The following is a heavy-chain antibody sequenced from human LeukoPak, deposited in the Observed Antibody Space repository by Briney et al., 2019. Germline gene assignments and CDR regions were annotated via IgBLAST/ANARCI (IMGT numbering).Heavy chain of an antibody. CDR3: ERDSPRGGYRDY. D-gene: IGHD2-15*01. V-gene: IGHV3-30*14. J-gene: IGHJ4*02. CDR1: GFTFSSYA. CDR2: ISYDGSNK. Sequence: GGSLRLSCAASGFTFSSYAMHWVRQAPGKGLEWVAVISYDGSNKYYADSVKGRFTISRDNSKNTLYLQMNSLRAEDTAVYYCERDSPRGGYRDYWGQGTLVTVSS.